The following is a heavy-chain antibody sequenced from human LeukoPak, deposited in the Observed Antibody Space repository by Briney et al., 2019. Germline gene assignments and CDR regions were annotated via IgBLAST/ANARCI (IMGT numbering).Heavy chain of an antibody. CDR2: IIPIFGIA. CDR3: ARDGRDGYNSHY. D-gene: IGHD5-24*01. J-gene: IGHJ4*02. CDR1: GGTFSSYA. V-gene: IGHV1-69*04. Sequence: SVKVSCKASGGTFSSYAISWVRQAPGQGLEWMGRIIPIFGIANYVQKFQGRVTITADKSTSTAYMELSSLRSEDTAVYYCARDGRDGYNSHYWGQGTLVTVSS.